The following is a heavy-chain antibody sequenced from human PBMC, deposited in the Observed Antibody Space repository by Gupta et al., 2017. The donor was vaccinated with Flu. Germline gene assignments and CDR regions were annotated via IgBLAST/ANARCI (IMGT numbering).Heavy chain of an antibody. CDR1: GFPVSSNS. CDR3: ARGRRDGYNYVFDY. CDR2: IYSGGST. J-gene: IGHJ4*02. D-gene: IGHD5-12*01. V-gene: IGHV3-53*02. Sequence: EVQLVETGGGLIQPGRSLGRSCAASGFPVSSNSMSWVRQAPGKGLEWVSVIYSGGSTYYADSVKGRFTISRDNSKNTLYLQMNSLRAEDTAVYYCARGRRDGYNYVFDYWGQGTLVTVSS.